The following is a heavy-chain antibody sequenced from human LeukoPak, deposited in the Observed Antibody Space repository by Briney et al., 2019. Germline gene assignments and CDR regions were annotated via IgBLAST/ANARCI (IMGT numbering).Heavy chain of an antibody. J-gene: IGHJ6*02. Sequence: GASVKVSCKASGYTFTGYYMHWVRQAPGQGLEWMGWINPNSGGTNYAQKFQGRVTMTRDTSISTAYMELSRLRSDDTAVYYCARGGSSWYEASANGMDVWGQGTTVTVSS. V-gene: IGHV1-2*02. CDR2: INPNSGGT. CDR1: GYTFTGYY. D-gene: IGHD6-13*01. CDR3: ARGGSSWYEASANGMDV.